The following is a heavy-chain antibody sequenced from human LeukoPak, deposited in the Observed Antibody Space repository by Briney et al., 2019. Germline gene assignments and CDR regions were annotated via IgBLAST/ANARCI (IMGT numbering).Heavy chain of an antibody. V-gene: IGHV3-48*03. CDR2: ISSSGSTI. D-gene: IGHD1-26*01. Sequence: GGSLRLSCAASGFTFSSYEMNWVRQAPGKGLEWVSYISSSGSTIYYADSVKGRFTISRDNAKNSLYLQMNSLRAEDTAVYYCARVNSGSYSYWGQGTLVTVSS. CDR3: ARVNSGSYSY. CDR1: GFTFSSYE. J-gene: IGHJ4*02.